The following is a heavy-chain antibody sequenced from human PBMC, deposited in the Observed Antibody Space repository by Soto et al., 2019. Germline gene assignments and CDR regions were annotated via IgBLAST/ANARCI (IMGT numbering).Heavy chain of an antibody. J-gene: IGHJ4*02. D-gene: IGHD3-22*01. CDR3: ATVPSSHYYDSSGYYSVDY. Sequence: ASVKVSCKVSGYTLTELSMHWVRQAPGKGLEWMGGFDPEDGETIYAQKFQGRVTMTEDTSTDTAYMELSSLRSEDTAVYYCATVPSSHYYDSSGYYSVDYWGQGTLVTVSS. V-gene: IGHV1-24*01. CDR2: FDPEDGET. CDR1: GYTLTELS.